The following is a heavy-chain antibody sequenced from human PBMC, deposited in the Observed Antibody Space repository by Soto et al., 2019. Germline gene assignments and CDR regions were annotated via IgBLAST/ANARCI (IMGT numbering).Heavy chain of an antibody. CDR1: GSTFSSYD. CDR2: IFPDGSSA. Sequence: QVHLVESGGDVVQPGRSLRLSCAASGSTFSSYDIHRVRQAPGKGLEWVAHIFPDGSSAYYADSVKGRFTISRDNAKNTVYLQMNSLRPEDTAVYHCARGPSHGAFDIWGQGTMVTVSS. CDR3: ARGPSHGAFDI. J-gene: IGHJ3*02. V-gene: IGHV3-30-3*01.